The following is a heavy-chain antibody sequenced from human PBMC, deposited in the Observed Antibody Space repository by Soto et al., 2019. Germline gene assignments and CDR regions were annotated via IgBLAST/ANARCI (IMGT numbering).Heavy chain of an antibody. J-gene: IGHJ5*02. V-gene: IGHV1-46*03. Sequence: ASVKVSCKASGYTFTSYYMHWVRQAPAQGLEWMGIINPSGGSTSYAQKFQGRVTMTRDTSTSTVYMELSSLRSEDTAVYYCASQYCSGGSCYLLDPWGQGTLVTVSS. D-gene: IGHD2-15*01. CDR3: ASQYCSGGSCYLLDP. CDR1: GYTFTSYY. CDR2: INPSGGST.